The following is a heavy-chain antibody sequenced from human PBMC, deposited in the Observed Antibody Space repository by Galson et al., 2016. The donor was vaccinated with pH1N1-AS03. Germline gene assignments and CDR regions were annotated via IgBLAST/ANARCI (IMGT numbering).Heavy chain of an antibody. CDR1: GGTFNTYA. V-gene: IGHV1-69*04. Sequence: SVKVSCKVSGGTFNTYAISWVRQAPGQGLEWMGRIIPMLNIPDYAQKFQVRVTITADKSTNTAYMELTNLRSDDTALYYCAKGYSATPSGTFDIWGQGTMVTVSS. CDR2: IIPMLNIP. J-gene: IGHJ3*02. D-gene: IGHD2-15*01. CDR3: AKGYSATPSGTFDI.